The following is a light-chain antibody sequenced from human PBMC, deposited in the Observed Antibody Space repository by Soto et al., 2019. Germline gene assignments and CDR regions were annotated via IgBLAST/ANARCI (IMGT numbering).Light chain of an antibody. CDR1: QGISSY. CDR2: GAS. Sequence: AIRMTQSPSSFSASTGDRVTITCRASQGISSYLAWYQQKPGKAPKLLIYGASTVHSGVPSRFSGSGSGTDFPLTIGSLQSEDVANYFCQQYYDYPCAFGQGIKVEIK. J-gene: IGKJ1*01. CDR3: QQYYDYPCA. V-gene: IGKV1-8*01.